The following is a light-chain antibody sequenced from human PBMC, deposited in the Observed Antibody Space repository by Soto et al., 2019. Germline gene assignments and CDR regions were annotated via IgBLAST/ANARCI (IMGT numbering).Light chain of an antibody. V-gene: IGKV3-15*01. J-gene: IGKJ1*01. CDR1: QSVSNN. CDR3: QQYNNWSRT. CDR2: GAS. Sequence: EVVMPQSPATLSVSPGERATLSCRASQSVSNNLAWYQQKPGQAPRLLMYGASTRATGIPARFSGSRSGTEFTLTISSLQSEDFAVYYCQQYNNWSRTFGQGTKVEIK.